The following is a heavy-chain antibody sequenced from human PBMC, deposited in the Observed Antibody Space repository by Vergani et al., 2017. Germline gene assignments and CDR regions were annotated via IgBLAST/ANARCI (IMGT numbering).Heavy chain of an antibody. CDR1: GFTFSSYA. J-gene: IGHJ4*02. CDR2: ISGSGGST. D-gene: IGHD1-26*01. V-gene: IGHV3-23*01. CDR3: AKDQTLRGATTFFYY. Sequence: VQLLESGGGLVQTGGSLRLSCADSGFTFSSYAMSWVRQAPGKGLEWVSAISGSGGSTYYAYSVKGRFTISRDNSKNPLYLQMNSLRAEDTVVYYCAKDQTLRGATTFFYYWGQGTLVTVSS.